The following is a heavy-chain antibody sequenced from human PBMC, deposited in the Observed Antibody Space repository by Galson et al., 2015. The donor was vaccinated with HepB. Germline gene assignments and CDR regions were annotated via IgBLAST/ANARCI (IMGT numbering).Heavy chain of an antibody. V-gene: IGHV1-46*01. CDR2: INPNGGTT. Sequence: SVKVSCKASGYTFTNYYMHWVRQAPGQGLEWMGIINPNGGTTSYAQRFQGRVTMTRDTSTSTVYMELSSLRSEDTAVYYCARGRLGGVIIAWPYYFDSWGQGTLVTVSS. CDR1: GYTFTNYY. CDR3: ARGRLGGVIIAWPYYFDS. D-gene: IGHD3-3*01. J-gene: IGHJ4*02.